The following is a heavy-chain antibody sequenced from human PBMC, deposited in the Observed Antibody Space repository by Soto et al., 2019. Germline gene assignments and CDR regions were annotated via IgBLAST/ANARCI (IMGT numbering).Heavy chain of an antibody. Sequence: QVQLVHSGAEVKKPGSSVNVSCKASGGTFNTHTLTWVRQAPGQGLEWMGRIIPLPGIANYAQQFQGRVTITADKSTSKVYMEVTCLKSDGTAVYYCARDKGARSVMVGNDAFEFWGQGTMVSVSS. J-gene: IGHJ3*01. CDR1: GGTFNTHT. D-gene: IGHD2-15*01. V-gene: IGHV1-69*04. CDR3: ARDKGARSVMVGNDAFEF. CDR2: IIPLPGIA.